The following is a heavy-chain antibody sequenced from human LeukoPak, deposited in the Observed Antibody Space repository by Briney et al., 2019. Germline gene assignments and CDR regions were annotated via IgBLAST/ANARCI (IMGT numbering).Heavy chain of an antibody. J-gene: IGHJ4*02. Sequence: PGGSLRLSCAASGFTFSSYSMNWVRQAPGRGLEWVSCISSSSSYIYYADSVKGRFTISRDNAKNSLYLQMNSLRAEDTAVYYCARVPKSYSSSWYPDYWGQGTLVTVSS. D-gene: IGHD6-13*01. CDR2: ISSSSSYI. CDR3: ARVPKSYSSSWYPDY. CDR1: GFTFSSYS. V-gene: IGHV3-21*01.